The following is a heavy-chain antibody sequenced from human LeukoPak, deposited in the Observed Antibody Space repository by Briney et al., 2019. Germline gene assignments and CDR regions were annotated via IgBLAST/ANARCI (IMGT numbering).Heavy chain of an antibody. Sequence: GGSLTLSCAASGFTVISNYMSWVRQAPGKGLEWVSVIYSGGSTYYAHSVKGRFTISRHNSKNTLYLQMNSLRAEDTAVYYCARADIFTGHPTFDYWGQGTLLRVSS. J-gene: IGHJ4*02. CDR1: GFTVISNY. V-gene: IGHV3-53*04. CDR3: ARADIFTGHPTFDY. D-gene: IGHD3-9*01. CDR2: IYSGGST.